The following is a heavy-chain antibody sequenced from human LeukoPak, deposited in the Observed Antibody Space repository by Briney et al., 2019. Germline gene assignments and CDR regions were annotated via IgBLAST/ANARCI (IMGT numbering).Heavy chain of an antibody. J-gene: IGHJ4*02. CDR2: IIPIFGTA. Sequence: SVKVSCKASGGTFSSYAISWVRQAPGQGLEWMGGIIPIFGTANYAQKFQGRVTITADESTSTAYMELSSLRSEDTAVYYCARDDCSSTSCYGVYGYWGQGTLVTVSS. CDR3: ARDDCSSTSCYGVYGY. CDR1: GGTFSSYA. D-gene: IGHD2-2*01. V-gene: IGHV1-69*13.